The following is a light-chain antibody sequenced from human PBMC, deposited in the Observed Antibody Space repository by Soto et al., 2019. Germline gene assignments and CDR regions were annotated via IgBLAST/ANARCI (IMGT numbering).Light chain of an antibody. CDR1: SSDVGGYNL. V-gene: IGLV2-23*01. CDR2: EGS. Sequence: QSALTQPASVSGSPGQSITISCTGTSSDVGGYNLVSWYQQHPGKAPKLMIYEGSKRPSGVSNRFSASKSGNTASLTISGLQAEDEADYYCCSYAGSSTVVFGGGTKVTVL. J-gene: IGLJ2*01. CDR3: CSYAGSSTVV.